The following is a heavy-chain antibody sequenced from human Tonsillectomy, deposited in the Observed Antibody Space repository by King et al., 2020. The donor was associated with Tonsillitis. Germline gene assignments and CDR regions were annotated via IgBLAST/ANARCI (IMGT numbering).Heavy chain of an antibody. V-gene: IGHV3-49*04. J-gene: IGHJ3*02. CDR3: SRAGDYSNYDGAFDI. CDR1: GFTFGDYD. Sequence: VQLVESGGGLVQPGRSLRLSCTTSGFTFGDYDMNWVRQAPGKGLEWVGFTRSKAYGGTTEYAATVKGRFTISRDDSKSIAYLQMNSLKIEDTAVYYCSRAGDYSNYDGAFDIWGQGTMVTVSS. D-gene: IGHD4-11*01. CDR2: TRSKAYGGTT.